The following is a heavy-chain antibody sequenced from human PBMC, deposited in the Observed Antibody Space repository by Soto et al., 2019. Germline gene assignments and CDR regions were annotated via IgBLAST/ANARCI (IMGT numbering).Heavy chain of an antibody. CDR1: GGSISSINYY. D-gene: IGHD2-2*01. CDR2: IYYSGST. Sequence: QLQLQESGPGLVKPSETLSLTCTVSGGSISSINYYWGWFRQPPGKGLEWIGAIYYSGSTYYNPSLKSRVTILVDTSKNQFSLNLSPVTAADTAVYYCARSFCTAAIPNWFGPWGQGTLVTVSS. V-gene: IGHV4-39*01. J-gene: IGHJ5*02. CDR3: ARSFCTAAIPNWFGP.